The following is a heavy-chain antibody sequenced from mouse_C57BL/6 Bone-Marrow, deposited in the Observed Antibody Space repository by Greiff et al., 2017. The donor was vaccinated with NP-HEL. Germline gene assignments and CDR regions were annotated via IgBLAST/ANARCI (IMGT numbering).Heavy chain of an antibody. Sequence: VQLQQSGPVLVKPGASVKMSCKASGYTFTDYYMNWVKQSHGKSLEWIGVINPYNGGTSYNQKFKGKATLTDDKSSSTAYMELNSLTSEDSAVYYCARVGGSSYDWYFDVWGTGTTVTVSS. CDR3: ARVGGSSYDWYFDV. CDR2: INPYNGGT. V-gene: IGHV1-19*01. CDR1: GYTFTDYY. J-gene: IGHJ1*03. D-gene: IGHD1-1*01.